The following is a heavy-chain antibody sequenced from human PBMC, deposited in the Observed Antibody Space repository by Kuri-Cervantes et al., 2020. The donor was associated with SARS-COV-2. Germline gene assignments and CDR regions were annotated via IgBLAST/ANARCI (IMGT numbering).Heavy chain of an antibody. CDR3: ARGVRGVRGFDY. J-gene: IGHJ4*02. D-gene: IGHD3-10*02. CDR1: GGSISSSSYY. CDR2: IYYSGST. V-gene: IGHV4-39*07. Sequence: SETLSLTCTVSGGSISSSSYYWGWIRQPPGKGLEWIGSIYYSGSTYYNPSLKSRVTISVDTSKNKFSLKLSSVTAADTAVYYCARGVRGVRGFDYWGQGTLVTVSS.